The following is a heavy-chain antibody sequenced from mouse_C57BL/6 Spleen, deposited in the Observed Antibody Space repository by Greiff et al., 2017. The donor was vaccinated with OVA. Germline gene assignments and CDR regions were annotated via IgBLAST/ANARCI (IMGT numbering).Heavy chain of an antibody. CDR2: IDPSDSYT. D-gene: IGHD2-5*01. CDR3: ARIVTTYFDY. Sequence: QVQLQQPGAELVMPGASVKLSCKASGYTFTSYWMHWVKQRPGQGLEWIGEIDPSDSYTNYNQKFKGKSTLTVDKSSITAYMQLSSLTSEDSAVYYCARIVTTYFDYWGQGTTLTVSS. J-gene: IGHJ2*01. V-gene: IGHV1-69*01. CDR1: GYTFTSYW.